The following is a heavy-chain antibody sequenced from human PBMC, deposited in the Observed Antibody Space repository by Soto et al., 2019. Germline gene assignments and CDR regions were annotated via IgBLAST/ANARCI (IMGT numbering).Heavy chain of an antibody. V-gene: IGHV3-74*03. J-gene: IGHJ4*02. Sequence: GGSLRLSCAASGLTFSPNWMHWVRQAPGKGLEWVARINADASSKTYADAVKGRFTLSRDNATATVYLHMTSLRLDDTAVYYCARELNDYPYYFDYWGPGTLLTVSS. D-gene: IGHD4-17*01. CDR1: GLTFSPNW. CDR2: INADASSK. CDR3: ARELNDYPYYFDY.